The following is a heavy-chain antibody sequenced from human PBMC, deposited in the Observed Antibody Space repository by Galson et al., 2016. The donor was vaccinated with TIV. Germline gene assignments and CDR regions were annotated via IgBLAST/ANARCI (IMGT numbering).Heavy chain of an antibody. J-gene: IGHJ4*02. D-gene: IGHD6-6*01. Sequence: SVKVSCKASGNTFNTYTFHWVRQAPGQGLVWLGRITPAFGTTDVAQKFQGRVAITADKSTTTIYMDLSSLKSDGTGFYYCARGGQLVRYFDYWGQGSLVTVSS. CDR2: ITPAFGTT. CDR3: ARGGQLVRYFDY. V-gene: IGHV1-69*08. CDR1: GNTFNTYT.